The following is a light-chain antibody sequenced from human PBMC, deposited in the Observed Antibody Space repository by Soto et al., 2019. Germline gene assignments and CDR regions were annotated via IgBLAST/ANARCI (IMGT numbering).Light chain of an antibody. CDR3: CSYAGTSWV. J-gene: IGLJ3*02. Sequence: QSVLTQPRSVSGSPGQSVTVSCTGTSSDVGGYNYVSWYQHHPGKAPKLIIYDVTKRPSGVPHRFSGSKSGNTASLTISGLQAEDEAHYHCCSYAGTSWVFGGGTKLTVL. CDR2: DVT. CDR1: SSDVGGYNY. V-gene: IGLV2-11*01.